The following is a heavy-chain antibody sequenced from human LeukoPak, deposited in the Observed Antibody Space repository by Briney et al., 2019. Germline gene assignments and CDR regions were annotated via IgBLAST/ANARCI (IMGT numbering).Heavy chain of an antibody. V-gene: IGHV3-30-3*01. CDR1: GFTFSSYA. J-gene: IGHJ4*02. D-gene: IGHD3-22*01. Sequence: GGSLRLSCAASGFTFSSYAMHWVRQAPGKGLEWVAVISYGGSNKYYADSVKGRFTISRDNSKNTLYLQMNSLRAEDTAVYYCARPSNYYDSSGYYWAPTYWGQGTLVTVSS. CDR3: ARPSNYYDSSGYYWAPTY. CDR2: ISYGGSNK.